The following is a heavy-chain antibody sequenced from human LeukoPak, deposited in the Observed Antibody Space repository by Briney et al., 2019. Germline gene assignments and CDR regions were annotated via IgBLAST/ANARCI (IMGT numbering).Heavy chain of an antibody. D-gene: IGHD3-22*01. J-gene: IGHJ4*02. CDR1: GFTFSSCW. CDR2: IKQDGSEK. CDR3: ARAPRYYYDSSGYRSPLDY. Sequence: PGGFLRLSPAPSGFTFSSCWMSWVRQAPGKGLEWVANIKQDGSEKYYVDSVKGRFTISRDNAKNSLYLQMNSLRAEDTAVYYCARAPRYYYDSSGYRSPLDYWGQGTLVTVSS. V-gene: IGHV3-7*01.